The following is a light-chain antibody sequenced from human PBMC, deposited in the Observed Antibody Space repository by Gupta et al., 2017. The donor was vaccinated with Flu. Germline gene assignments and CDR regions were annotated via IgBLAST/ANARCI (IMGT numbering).Light chain of an antibody. CDR1: QSVVYSSNNRSY. CDR3: QQYYSNNTAS. J-gene: IGKJ2*03. CDR2: WAS. V-gene: IGKV4-1*01. Sequence: KSSQSVVYSSNNRSYLAWYQQKPGQPPKLLIYWASIRESGVPDRFSGSGSGTDFTLTISSLQAEDVAVYYCQQYYSNNTASFGKGKKMEIK.